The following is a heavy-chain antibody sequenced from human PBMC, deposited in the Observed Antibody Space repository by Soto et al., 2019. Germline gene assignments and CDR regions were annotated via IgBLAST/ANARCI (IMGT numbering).Heavy chain of an antibody. D-gene: IGHD3-10*01. Sequence: QLQLQESGPGLVKPSETLSLTCSVSGVSIGTYGCFWGWIRQPPGKGLEWIGTLSYSGDTYSNPSLKGRLALSLDTSQNHFSLNLSSVTAADTAIYYCAKHFGVPGSYSRGFDPWGQGTLVTVSS. CDR2: LSYSGDT. CDR1: GVSIGTYGCF. CDR3: AKHFGVPGSYSRGFDP. J-gene: IGHJ5*02. V-gene: IGHV4-39*01.